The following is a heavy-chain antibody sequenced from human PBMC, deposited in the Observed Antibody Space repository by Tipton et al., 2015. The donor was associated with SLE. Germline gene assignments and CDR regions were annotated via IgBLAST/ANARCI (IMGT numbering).Heavy chain of an antibody. D-gene: IGHD5-12*01. CDR2: IRYDGSNK. CDR1: GFTFSSYG. J-gene: IGHJ3*02. V-gene: IGHV3-30*02. Sequence: GSLRLSCAASGFTFSSYGMHWVRQAPGKGLEWVAFIRYDGSNKYYADSVKGRFTISRDNSKNTLYLQMNSLRAEDTAVYYCAKAFHHIVAFDIWGQGTMVTVSS. CDR3: AKAFHHIVAFDI.